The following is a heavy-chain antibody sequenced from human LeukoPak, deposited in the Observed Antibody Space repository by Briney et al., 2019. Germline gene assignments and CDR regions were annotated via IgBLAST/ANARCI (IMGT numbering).Heavy chain of an antibody. D-gene: IGHD3-3*01. CDR3: ARVNDFWSGYYTLFDY. CDR2: IYYSGST. J-gene: IGHJ4*02. V-gene: IGHV4-39*01. Sequence: SETLSLTCTVSGGSISSSSYYWGWIRQPPGKGLEWIGSIYYSGSTYYNPPLKSRVTISVGTSKNQFSLKLSSVTAADTAVYYCARVNDFWSGYYTLFDYWGQGTLVTVSS. CDR1: GGSISSSSYY.